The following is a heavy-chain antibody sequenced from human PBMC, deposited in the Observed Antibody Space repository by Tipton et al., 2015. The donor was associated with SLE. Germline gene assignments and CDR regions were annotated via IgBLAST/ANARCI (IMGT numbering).Heavy chain of an antibody. D-gene: IGHD3-10*01. CDR1: GFTFSAYG. CDR2: IRFDGKRE. CDR3: ASTQAAWFGPK. Sequence: SLRLSCAASGFTFSAYGMHWVRQAPGKGLEWVTFIRFDGKREYYADSVKGRFTVSRDNSKNTLYLQINSLRTDDTAVYYCASTQAAWFGPKWGQGTLVTVSS. V-gene: IGHV3-30*02. J-gene: IGHJ4*02.